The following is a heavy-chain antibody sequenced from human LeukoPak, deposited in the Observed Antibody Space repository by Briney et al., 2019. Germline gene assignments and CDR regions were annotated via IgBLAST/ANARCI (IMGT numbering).Heavy chain of an antibody. J-gene: IGHJ6*03. CDR1: GGSFSGYY. CDR3: ARGRNYYYYYYMDV. CDR2: INHSGST. V-gene: IGHV4-34*01. Sequence: SETLSLTCAVYGGSFSGYYWSWIRQPPGKGLEWIGEINHSGSTNYSPSLKSRVTISVDTSKNQFSLKLSSVTAADTAVYYCARGRNYYYYYYMDVWGKGTTVTVSS.